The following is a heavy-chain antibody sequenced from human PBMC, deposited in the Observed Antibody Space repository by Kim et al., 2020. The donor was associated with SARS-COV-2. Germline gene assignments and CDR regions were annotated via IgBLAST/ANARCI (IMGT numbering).Heavy chain of an antibody. J-gene: IGHJ2*01. CDR1: GFTFSNYG. Sequence: GGSLRLSCAASGFTFSNYGMHWVRQAPGKGLEWVSYISTSSSTISYADSVKGRFTISRDNAKNSLSLQMNSLRVEDTAVYYCARDSLWNFDLWGRGALVT. CDR3: ARDSLWNFDL. V-gene: IGHV3-48*04. CDR2: ISTSSSTI.